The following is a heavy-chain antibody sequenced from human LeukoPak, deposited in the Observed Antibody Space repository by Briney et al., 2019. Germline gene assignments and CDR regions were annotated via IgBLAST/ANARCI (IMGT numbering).Heavy chain of an antibody. CDR2: IGPTGSDR. J-gene: IGHJ4*02. CDR1: GLTFSTSG. CDR3: ATETNGRHYDY. Sequence: RGSLRLSCTASGLTFSTSGFNWVRQAPGKGLEWIASIGPTGSDRYHADSIKGRFTISRDNANNFLYLQMNSLRAEDTAVYYCATETNGRHYDYWGQGTLLTVSS. V-gene: IGHV3-21*06. D-gene: IGHD1-14*01.